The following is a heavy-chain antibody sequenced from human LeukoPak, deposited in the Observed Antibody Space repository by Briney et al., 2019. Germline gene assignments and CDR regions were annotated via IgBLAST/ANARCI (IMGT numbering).Heavy chain of an antibody. J-gene: IGHJ4*02. Sequence: GGSLRLSCAASGFTFSSFWMTWVRQAPGKGLEWVANIKQDGSKKSYVDSVKGRFTISRDNAKNSLYLQMNSLRAEDTAIYYCTRVGYIDEGIDYWGQGTLVTVSS. D-gene: IGHD5-24*01. CDR1: GFTFSSFW. V-gene: IGHV3-7*04. CDR2: IKQDGSKK. CDR3: TRVGYIDEGIDY.